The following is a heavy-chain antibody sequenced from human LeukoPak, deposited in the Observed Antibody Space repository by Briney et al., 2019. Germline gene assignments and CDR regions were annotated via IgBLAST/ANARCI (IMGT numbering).Heavy chain of an antibody. J-gene: IGHJ4*02. CDR1: GFTFATYG. CDR3: ARDYGLKYFDY. D-gene: IGHD4-17*01. V-gene: IGHV3-33*01. Sequence: GGSLRLSCAASGFTFATYGFHWVRQAPGKGLEWVAVIWYDGSKKYYADSLKGRLAISRDDSKNTLYLQMNSLRAEDTAVYYCARDYGLKYFDYWGQGTLVTASS. CDR2: IWYDGSKK.